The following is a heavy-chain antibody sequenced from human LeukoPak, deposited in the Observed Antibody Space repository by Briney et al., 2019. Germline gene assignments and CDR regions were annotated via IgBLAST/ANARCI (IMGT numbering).Heavy chain of an antibody. V-gene: IGHV3-30*03. CDR3: ARISSGPDY. CDR1: GFTFSSYG. Sequence: GRSLRLSCAASGFTFSSYGMHWVRQAPGKGLEWVAVISYDGSNKYYADSVKGRFTISRDNSKNTLYLQMNSLRAEDTAVYYCARISSGPDYWGQGTLVTVSS. CDR2: ISYDGSNK. J-gene: IGHJ4*02. D-gene: IGHD6-19*01.